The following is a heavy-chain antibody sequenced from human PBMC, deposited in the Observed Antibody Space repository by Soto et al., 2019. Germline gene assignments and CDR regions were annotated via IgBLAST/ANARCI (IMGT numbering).Heavy chain of an antibody. CDR1: GGSFSGYY. CDR2: VNHSGTT. D-gene: IGHD2-2*01. CDR3: SRGIGYCSSINCYSSRRLRFDS. Sequence: QVQLQQWGAGLLEPSETLSLTCAVYGGSFSGYYWTWIRQSPEKGLEWIGEVNHSGTTYNNPSLNPRVTLSVHTIKTLSSRMISAVTAADTASYYCSRGIGYCSSINCYSSRRLRFDSWCQGTLVTVSS. V-gene: IGHV4-34*01. J-gene: IGHJ4*02.